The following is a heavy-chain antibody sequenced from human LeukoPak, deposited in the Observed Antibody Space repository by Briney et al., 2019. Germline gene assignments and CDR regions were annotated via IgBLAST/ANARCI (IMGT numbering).Heavy chain of an antibody. V-gene: IGHV4-31*03. CDR3: AREVQLWKHLDY. CDR2: IYYSGST. CDR1: GGSISSGGYY. J-gene: IGHJ4*02. Sequence: SETLSLTCTVSGGSISSGGYYWSWIRQHPGKCLEWIGYIYYSGSTYYNPSLKSRVTISVDTSKNQFSLKLSSVTAADTAVYYCAREVQLWKHLDYWGQGTLVTVS. D-gene: IGHD5-18*01.